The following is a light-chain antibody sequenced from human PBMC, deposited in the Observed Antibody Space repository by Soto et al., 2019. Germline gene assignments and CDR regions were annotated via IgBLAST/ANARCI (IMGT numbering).Light chain of an antibody. CDR1: HFVASSY. V-gene: IGKV3-20*01. J-gene: IGKJ1*01. CDR2: GAS. Sequence: DIVLTQSPGTLSLSPGERATLSCRASHFVASSYVAWYQQKPGQAPRLLIYGASSRATGIPDRFSGSGSGTDFTLTISRLEPEDFAVYYGQQFGSSPGTFGQGTKVDI. CDR3: QQFGSSPGT.